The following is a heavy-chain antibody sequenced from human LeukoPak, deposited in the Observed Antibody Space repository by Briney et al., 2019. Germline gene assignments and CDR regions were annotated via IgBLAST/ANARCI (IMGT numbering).Heavy chain of an antibody. V-gene: IGHV3-7*03. CDR2: IKQDGSAK. D-gene: IGHD3-22*01. J-gene: IGHJ4*02. CDR1: GFTFSSYW. CDR3: TLQVVVIPYWDY. Sequence: GGSLRLSCAASGFTFSSYWMSWVRQAPGKGLEWVANIKQDGSAKYYVDSVKGRFTISRDNAKNSLYLQMDSLRAEDTAIYYCTLQVVVIPYWDYWGQGTLVTVSS.